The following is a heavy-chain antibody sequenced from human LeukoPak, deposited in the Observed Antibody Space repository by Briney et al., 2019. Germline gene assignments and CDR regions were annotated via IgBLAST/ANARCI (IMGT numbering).Heavy chain of an antibody. J-gene: IGHJ4*02. CDR1: GGSFSGYY. Sequence: SETLSLTCAVYGGSFSGYYWSWIRQPPGKGLEWIGEINHSGSTNYNPSLKSRVTISVDTSKNQFSLKLSSVTAADTAVYYCASLSVVEGYWGQGTLVTVSS. CDR3: ASLSVVEGY. CDR2: INHSGST. D-gene: IGHD2-15*01. V-gene: IGHV4-34*01.